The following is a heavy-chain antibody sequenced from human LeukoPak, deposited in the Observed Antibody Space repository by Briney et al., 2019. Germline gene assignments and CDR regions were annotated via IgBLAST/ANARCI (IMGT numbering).Heavy chain of an antibody. V-gene: IGHV3-15*01. D-gene: IGHD4-11*01. Sequence: PGGSLRLSCAASGFTFSNAWMSWVRQAPGKGLEWVGSIKSKTDGGTTDYAAPVKGRFTISRDDSKNTLYLQMNSLKTEDTAVYYCTTDLTVTTGDCWGQGTLVTVSS. CDR1: GFTFSNAW. J-gene: IGHJ4*02. CDR2: IKSKTDGGTT. CDR3: TTDLTVTTGDC.